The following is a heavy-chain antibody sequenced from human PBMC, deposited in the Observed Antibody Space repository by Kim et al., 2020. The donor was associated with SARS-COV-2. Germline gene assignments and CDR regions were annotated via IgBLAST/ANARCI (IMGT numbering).Heavy chain of an antibody. Sequence: GGSLRLSCAASGFTFSSYDMHWVRQATGKGLEWVSAIGTAGDTYYPGSVKGRFTISRENAKNSLYLQMNSLRAGDTAVYYCARVVVDGSGWAFDYWGQGTLVTVSS. D-gene: IGHD6-19*01. CDR3: ARVVVDGSGWAFDY. CDR1: GFTFSSYD. V-gene: IGHV3-13*04. CDR2: IGTAGDT. J-gene: IGHJ4*02.